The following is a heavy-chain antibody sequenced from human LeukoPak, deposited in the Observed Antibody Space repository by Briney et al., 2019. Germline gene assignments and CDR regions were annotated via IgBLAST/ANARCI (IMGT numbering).Heavy chain of an antibody. J-gene: IGHJ4*02. CDR3: ASRAKRAAAGLDY. CDR2: INHSGST. CDR1: GGSFSGYY. D-gene: IGHD6-13*01. V-gene: IGHV4-34*01. Sequence: PSKTLSLTCAVYGGSFSGYYWSWIRQPPGKGLEWIGEINHSGSTNYNPSLKSRVTISVDTSKNQFSLKLSSVTAADTAVYYCASRAKRAAAGLDYWGQGTLVTVSS.